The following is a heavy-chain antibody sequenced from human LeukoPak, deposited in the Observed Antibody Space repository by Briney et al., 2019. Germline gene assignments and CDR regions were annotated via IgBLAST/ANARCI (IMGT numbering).Heavy chain of an antibody. J-gene: IGHJ4*02. CDR3: VKRGYCSGTSCYVYFDY. CDR2: ISSNGGST. D-gene: IGHD2-2*01. CDR1: GFTFSSYA. V-gene: IGHV3-64D*06. Sequence: PGGSLRLSCSASGFTFSSYAMHWVRQAPGKGLEYVSAISSNGGSTYYADSVKGRFTISRDNSKNTLYLQMSSLRAEDTAVYYCVKRGYCSGTSCYVYFDYWGQGTLVTVSS.